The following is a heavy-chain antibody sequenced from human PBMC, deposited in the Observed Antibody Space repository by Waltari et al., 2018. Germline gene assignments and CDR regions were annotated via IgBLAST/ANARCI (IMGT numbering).Heavy chain of an antibody. D-gene: IGHD3-16*01. Sequence: QVQLQESGPGLVKPSETLSLTCAVPGYSISRGYYWGWIRQPPGKGPEWIGNIDHSGSAYYNPSLKSRVTISGDTSKNQFSLKLSSVTAADTAVYYCARHVYTTLDYWGQGTLVTVSS. V-gene: IGHV4-38-2*01. CDR2: IDHSGSA. CDR1: GYSISRGYY. J-gene: IGHJ4*02. CDR3: ARHVYTTLDY.